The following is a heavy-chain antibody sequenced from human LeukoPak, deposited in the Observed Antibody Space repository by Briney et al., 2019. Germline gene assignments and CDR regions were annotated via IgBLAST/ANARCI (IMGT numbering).Heavy chain of an antibody. Sequence: GESLRLSCEASGFTFSNYVIHWVRQAPGKGLEWLAVISYDGINKYYADSVKGRFTISRDNSKNTLHLQMNNLTADDTAIYYCARELVSLGTGYFDLWGRGTLVTVSS. V-gene: IGHV3-30-3*01. CDR1: GFTFSNYV. D-gene: IGHD7-27*01. J-gene: IGHJ2*01. CDR2: ISYDGINK. CDR3: ARELVSLGTGYFDL.